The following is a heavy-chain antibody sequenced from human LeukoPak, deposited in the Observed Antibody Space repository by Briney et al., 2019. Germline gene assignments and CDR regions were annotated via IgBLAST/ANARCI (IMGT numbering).Heavy chain of an antibody. V-gene: IGHV3-72*01. CDR3: TRDGGEGDKTAFDT. CDR2: IRRGTNGYTT. Sequence: GGSLRLSCAASGFSFSDYILDWVRQAPGRGLEWVGRIRRGTNGYTTEYAASVKGRVIISRDDSKNSLYLHMNSLKTEDTAVYYCTRDGGEGDKTAFDTWGQGTMVTVSS. CDR1: GFSFSDYI. D-gene: IGHD3-16*01. J-gene: IGHJ3*02.